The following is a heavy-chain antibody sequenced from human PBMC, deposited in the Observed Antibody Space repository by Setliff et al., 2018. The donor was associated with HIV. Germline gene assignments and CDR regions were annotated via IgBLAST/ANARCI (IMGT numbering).Heavy chain of an antibody. Sequence: PSETLSLTCTVSGGSISSGNYYWSWIRQPAGKGLEWIGRIYTSGSTNYNPSLKSRVTISLDTSKNQFSLNLSSVTAADTAAYYCARRSPGGGYYMDVWGKGTTVTVS. J-gene: IGHJ6*03. CDR3: ARRSPGGGYYMDV. D-gene: IGHD3-16*01. CDR1: GGSISSGNYY. CDR2: IYTSGST. V-gene: IGHV4-61*02.